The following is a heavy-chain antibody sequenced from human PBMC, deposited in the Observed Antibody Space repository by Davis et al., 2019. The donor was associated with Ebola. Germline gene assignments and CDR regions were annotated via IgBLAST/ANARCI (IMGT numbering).Heavy chain of an antibody. V-gene: IGHV3-23*01. D-gene: IGHD3-3*01. Sequence: GESLKISCAASGFTFSSYAMSWVRQAPGKGLEWVSAISGSGGSTYYADSVKGRFTISRDNSKNTLYLQMNSLRAEDTAVYYCAREGSFTVWFDYWGQGTLVTVSS. CDR1: GFTFSSYA. CDR3: AREGSFTVWFDY. J-gene: IGHJ4*02. CDR2: ISGSGGST.